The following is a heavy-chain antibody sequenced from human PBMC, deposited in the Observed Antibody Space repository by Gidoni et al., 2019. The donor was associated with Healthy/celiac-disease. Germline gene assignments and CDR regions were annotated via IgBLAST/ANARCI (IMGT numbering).Heavy chain of an antibody. CDR2: ISSSSSYI. CDR1: GFTFSSYR. D-gene: IGHD3-22*01. V-gene: IGHV3-21*01. Sequence: EVQLVESGGGLVKPGGSLRLSCAASGFTFSSYRMNWVRQAPGKGREWVSSISSSSSYIYYADSVKGRFTISRDNAKNSLYLQMNSLRAEDTAVYYCASNYYDSSGYYYSSLGDYWGQGTLVTVSS. CDR3: ASNYYDSSGYYYSSLGDY. J-gene: IGHJ4*02.